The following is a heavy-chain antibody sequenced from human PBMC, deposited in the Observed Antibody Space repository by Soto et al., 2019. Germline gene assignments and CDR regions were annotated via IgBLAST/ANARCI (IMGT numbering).Heavy chain of an antibody. CDR3: AKILRLAPVTTPYYYYYGMDV. D-gene: IGHD4-4*01. J-gene: IGHJ6*02. Sequence: GGSLRLSCAASGFTFSSYGMHWVRQAPGKGLEWVAVISYDGSNKYYADSVKGRFTISRDNSKNTLYLQMNSPRAEDKAVYYCAKILRLAPVTTPYYYYYGMDVWGQGNTVTVSS. CDR1: GFTFSSYG. V-gene: IGHV3-30*18. CDR2: ISYDGSNK.